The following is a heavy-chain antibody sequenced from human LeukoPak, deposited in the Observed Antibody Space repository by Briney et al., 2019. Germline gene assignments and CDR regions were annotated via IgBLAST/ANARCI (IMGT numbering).Heavy chain of an antibody. CDR2: ISSDGSST. D-gene: IGHD6-13*01. V-gene: IGHV3-74*01. CDR3: GRGGKVEQLVLAR. J-gene: IGHJ4*02. CDR1: GFTFSSYW. Sequence: GGTLRLSCAASGFTFSSYWMHWVRQAPGKGLVWVSRISSDGSSTTYADSVKGRFTISRDNAKNTLYLQMNSLRAEDTAVYYCGRGGKVEQLVLARWGQGSLVTVSS.